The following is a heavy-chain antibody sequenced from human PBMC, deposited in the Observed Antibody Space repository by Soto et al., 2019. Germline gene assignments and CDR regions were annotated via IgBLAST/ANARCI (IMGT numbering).Heavy chain of an antibody. CDR2: FYYSGST. J-gene: IGHJ6*02. CDR3: ARAARIYYGMDV. V-gene: IGHV4-31*03. Sequence: QVQLQESGPGLVKPSQTLSLTCTVSGGSISSGGYYWSWIRQHPGKGLEWIGYFYYSGSTYYNPSLKSRXXIXVXXDKTQFSLKLRSVTAADTAVYYCARAARIYYGMDVWGQGTTVTVSS. CDR1: GGSISSGGYY.